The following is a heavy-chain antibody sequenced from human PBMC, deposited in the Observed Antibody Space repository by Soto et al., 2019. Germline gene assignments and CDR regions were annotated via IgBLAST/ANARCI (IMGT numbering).Heavy chain of an antibody. V-gene: IGHV4-31*03. CDR1: GGSISSGGYY. CDR3: ARDSCSSTSCPLGAFDI. CDR2: IYYSGST. D-gene: IGHD2-2*01. Sequence: TLSLTCTVSGGSISSGGYYWSWIRQHPGKGLEWIGYIYYSGSTYYNPSLKSRVTISVDTSKNQFSLKLSSVTAADTAVYYCARDSCSSTSCPLGAFDIWGQGTMVTVS. J-gene: IGHJ3*02.